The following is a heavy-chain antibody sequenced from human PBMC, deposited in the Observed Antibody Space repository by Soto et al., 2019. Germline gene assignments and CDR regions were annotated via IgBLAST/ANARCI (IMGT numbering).Heavy chain of an antibody. V-gene: IGHV3-7*01. J-gene: IGHJ3*02. CDR3: ARDYEFGFYI. D-gene: IGHD3-22*01. Sequence: EVQLVESGGGLVQPGGSLRLSCEASAFTLSSYWMSWVRQAPGKGLEWVANIKPDGSEKYYVDSVKGPFTISRDNTKNSLSLQMSTLLPEPSAIYYCARDYEFGFYIWGQGTLVTFSS. CDR1: AFTLSSYW. CDR2: IKPDGSEK.